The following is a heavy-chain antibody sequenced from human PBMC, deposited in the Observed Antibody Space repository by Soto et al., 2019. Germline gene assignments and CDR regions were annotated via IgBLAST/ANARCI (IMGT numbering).Heavy chain of an antibody. J-gene: IGHJ6*02. V-gene: IGHV4-39*01. CDR1: GGSISSSSYY. CDR2: IYYSGST. D-gene: IGHD5-12*01. Sequence: SETLSRTCTVSGGSISSSSYYWGWIHQPPGKLLEWIGSIYYSGSTYYNPSLKSRVTISVDTSKNQFSLKLSSVTAADTAVYYCARLGSGYVKPNYYYYGMDVWGQGTTVTVSS. CDR3: ARLGSGYVKPNYYYYGMDV.